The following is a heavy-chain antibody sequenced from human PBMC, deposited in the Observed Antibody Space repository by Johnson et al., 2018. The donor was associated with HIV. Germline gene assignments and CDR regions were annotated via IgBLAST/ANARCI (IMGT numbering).Heavy chain of an antibody. CDR1: GFTVSTYA. Sequence: EQLVESGGGLVQPGGSLRLSCAASGFTVSTYAMSWVRQAPGKGLEWVSGNSGGGGSTYYADSVKGRFTITGDNSMNTLYLQMNSLRAEDTAVYYCAREEGIQLWPRGAFDIWGQGTMVTVSS. J-gene: IGHJ3*02. V-gene: IGHV3-23*04. CDR2: NSGGGGST. CDR3: AREEGIQLWPRGAFDI. D-gene: IGHD5-18*01.